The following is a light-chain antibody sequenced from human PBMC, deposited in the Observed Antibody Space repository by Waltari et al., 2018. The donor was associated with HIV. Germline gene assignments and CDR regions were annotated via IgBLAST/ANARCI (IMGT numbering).Light chain of an antibody. CDR3: QKYNSAPRT. CDR1: QGIGHS. Sequence: VQMTQSPSSLSASVGERHTITCRASQGIGHSLAWYQHKPGKAPKLLIYAASTLQSGVPSRFSGSGSGAHFTLTISSLQPEDIATYYCQKYNSAPRTFGQGTKVEFK. J-gene: IGKJ1*01. V-gene: IGKV1-27*01. CDR2: AAS.